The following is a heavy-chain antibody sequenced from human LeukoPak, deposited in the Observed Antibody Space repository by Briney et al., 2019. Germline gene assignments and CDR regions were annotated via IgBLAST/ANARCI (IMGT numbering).Heavy chain of an antibody. Sequence: SETLSLTCAVYGGSFSGYYWSWIRQPPGKGLEWIGEINHSGSTNYNPSLKSRVTISVDTSKNQFSLKLSSVTAADTAVYYCARHRRGSGSYYPYYFDYWGQGTLVTVSS. J-gene: IGHJ4*02. V-gene: IGHV4-34*01. D-gene: IGHD3-10*01. CDR3: ARHRRGSGSYYPYYFDY. CDR1: GGSFSGYY. CDR2: INHSGST.